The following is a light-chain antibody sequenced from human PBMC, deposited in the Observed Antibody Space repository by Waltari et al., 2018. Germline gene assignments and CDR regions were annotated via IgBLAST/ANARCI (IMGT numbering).Light chain of an antibody. CDR3: CAYAGSYMV. Sequence: QSALTQPPSASGSPGQSVTIYCTGTSSDVGPYDSVSWYQQHPDKAPKLMIYEVTKRPSGVPDRFSGSKSGNTASLTVSGLQAEDEADYYCCAYAGSYMVFGAGTKVTVL. CDR2: EVT. V-gene: IGLV2-8*01. J-gene: IGLJ3*02. CDR1: SSDVGPYDS.